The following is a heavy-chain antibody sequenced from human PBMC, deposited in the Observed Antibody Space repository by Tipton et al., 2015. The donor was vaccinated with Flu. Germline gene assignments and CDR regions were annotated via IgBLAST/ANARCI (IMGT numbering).Heavy chain of an antibody. CDR3: ATNYYGSGRYGLS. CDR1: GGSISSYY. V-gene: IGHV4-59*08. Sequence: TLSLTCTVSGGSISSYYWSWIRQPPGKGLEWIGYIYYSGSTNYNPSLKSRVTISVETSKNQFSLKLSSVTAADTAVYYCATNYYGSGRYGLSWGQGTLVTVSS. J-gene: IGHJ5*02. D-gene: IGHD3-10*01. CDR2: IYYSGST.